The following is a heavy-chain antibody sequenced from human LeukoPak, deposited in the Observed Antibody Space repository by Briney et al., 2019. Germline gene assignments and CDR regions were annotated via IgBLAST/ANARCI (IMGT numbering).Heavy chain of an antibody. CDR3: ARHVTVTYDAFDL. CDR2: VYYKGDT. Sequence: SETLSLTCSVSGGSTTGYSWTWIRQPPGKGPEWIGYVYYKGDTSYNPSLDSRVSISVDTSKKYFSLKLNSVTAADTAMYYCARHVTVTYDAFDLWGQGTMVTVSS. D-gene: IGHD4-11*01. V-gene: IGHV4-59*08. CDR1: GGSTTGYS. J-gene: IGHJ3*01.